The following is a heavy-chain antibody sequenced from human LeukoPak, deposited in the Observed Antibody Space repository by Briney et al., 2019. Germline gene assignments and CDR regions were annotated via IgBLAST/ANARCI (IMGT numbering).Heavy chain of an antibody. Sequence: ASVKVSCKASGYTFTSYDINWVRQATGQGLEWMGWMNPNSGNTGYAQKFQGRVTMTRNTSVSTAYMELSSLRSEDTAVYYCARGGGSCSGGSCYSPFDYWGQGTLVTVSS. CDR3: ARGGGSCSGGSCYSPFDY. J-gene: IGHJ4*02. D-gene: IGHD2-15*01. CDR2: MNPNSGNT. CDR1: GYTFTSYD. V-gene: IGHV1-8*01.